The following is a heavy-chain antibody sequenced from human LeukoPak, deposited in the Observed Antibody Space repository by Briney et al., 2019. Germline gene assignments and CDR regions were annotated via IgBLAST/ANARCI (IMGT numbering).Heavy chain of an antibody. V-gene: IGHV3-72*01. CDR2: TREKANSYTT. Sequence: GRSLRLSCAGSGFTFSDHYMDCVSQAPGEGREWVGRTREKANSYTTEYSASVKGRFTISRDDSKNSLFLQMNSLKSEDTAVYYCARACSRGNYKYVMDVWGQGTTVSVSS. CDR3: ARACSRGNYKYVMDV. CDR1: GFTFSDHY. J-gene: IGHJ6*02. D-gene: IGHD3-10*01.